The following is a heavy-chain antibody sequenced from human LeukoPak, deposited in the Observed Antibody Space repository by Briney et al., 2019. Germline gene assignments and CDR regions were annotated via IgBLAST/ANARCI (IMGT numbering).Heavy chain of an antibody. CDR3: ARDRGDGYNDFDY. CDR1: GFTFSSYG. J-gene: IGHJ4*02. D-gene: IGHD5-24*01. CDR2: ISSSSGYI. Sequence: GGSLRLSCAASGFTFSSYGMHWVRQAPGKGLEWVSSISSSSGYIYYADSVKGRFTISRDNAKNSLYLQMNSLRAEDTAVYYCARDRGDGYNDFDYWGQGTLVTVSS. V-gene: IGHV3-21*01.